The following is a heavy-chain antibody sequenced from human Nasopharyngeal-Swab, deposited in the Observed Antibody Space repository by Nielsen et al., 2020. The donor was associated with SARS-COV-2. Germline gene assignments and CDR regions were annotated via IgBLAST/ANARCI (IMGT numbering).Heavy chain of an antibody. Sequence: VRQAPGKGLEWVGRIGDKDHNYATTYGASVQGRFTISRDDSKNTAFLQMDSLKTEDTALYHCTTDFYFDYWGQGTLVTVSS. V-gene: IGHV3-73*01. CDR3: TTDFYFDY. J-gene: IGHJ4*02. CDR2: IGDKDHNYAT.